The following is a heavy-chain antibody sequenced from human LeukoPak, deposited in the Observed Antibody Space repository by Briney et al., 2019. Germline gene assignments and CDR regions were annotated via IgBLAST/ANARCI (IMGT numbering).Heavy chain of an antibody. V-gene: IGHV4-34*01. CDR1: GGSFSAYY. J-gene: IGHJ6*02. CDR2: INHSGST. D-gene: IGHD2-2*01. CDR3: ARGGIVVVPAAMIAYYYGMDV. Sequence: KPSETLSLTCAFYGGSFSAYYRSWIRQPPGKGLEWIGEINHSGSTNYNPSLKSRVTISVDTSKNQFSLKLSSVTAADTAVYYCARGGIVVVPAAMIAYYYGMDVWGQGTTVTVSS.